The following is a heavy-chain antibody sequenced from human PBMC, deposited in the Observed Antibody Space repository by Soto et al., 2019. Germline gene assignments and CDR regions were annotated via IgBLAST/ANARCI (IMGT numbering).Heavy chain of an antibody. CDR1: GGTFSSYA. V-gene: IGHV1-69*12. CDR3: ARAESTTVTTNYYYGMDV. Sequence: QVQLVQSGAEVKKPGSSVKVSCKASGGTFSSYAISWVRQAPGQGLEWMGGIIPIFGTANYAQKFQGRVTITADESTSTAYMELSSLRSEDTAVYYWARAESTTVTTNYYYGMDVWGQGTTVTVSS. J-gene: IGHJ6*02. D-gene: IGHD4-17*01. CDR2: IIPIFGTA.